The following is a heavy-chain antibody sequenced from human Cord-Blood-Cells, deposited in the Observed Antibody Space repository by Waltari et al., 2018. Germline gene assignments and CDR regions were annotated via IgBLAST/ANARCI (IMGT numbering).Heavy chain of an antibody. D-gene: IGHD3-22*01. V-gene: IGHV1-2*02. J-gene: IGHJ4*02. CDR1: GYTFTGYY. CDR2: STPNSGGQ. CDR3: ARGTYYYDSSGYYYFDY. Sequence: QVQLVQSGAEVKKPGASVKVSCKASGYTFTGYYMHWVRQAPGQGLEWMGWSTPNSGGQKLAQKFQGRVTVAREPSISTAYMGLSRLGSDDTAVYYCARGTYYYDSSGYYYFDYWGQGTLVTVSS.